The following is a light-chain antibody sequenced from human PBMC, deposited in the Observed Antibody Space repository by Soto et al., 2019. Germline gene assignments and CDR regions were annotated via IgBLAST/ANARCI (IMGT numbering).Light chain of an antibody. CDR3: QQYGDSPLT. CDR1: QRFTVNS. CDR2: AAS. J-gene: IGKJ3*01. V-gene: IGKV3-20*01. Sequence: EILLTQSPSTLSLSPGEGVTLSCRASQRFTVNSLAWYQQKPGQAPRILIYAASTRAAAVPDRFTGSGSGTDFALTISRLEPEDFGVYYCQQYGDSPLTSGPGTKVDIK.